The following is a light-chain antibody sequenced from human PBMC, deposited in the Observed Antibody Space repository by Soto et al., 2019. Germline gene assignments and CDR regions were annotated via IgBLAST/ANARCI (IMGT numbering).Light chain of an antibody. CDR2: AAS. CDR3: QQNFSITIT. V-gene: IGKV1-39*01. J-gene: IGKJ5*01. CDR1: QSISTY. Sequence: DSQMNQSPSSMSASVGDRVTVPCRASQSISTYLNWYHQKPGKAPDXXXYAASSLKSGVPSRFSGSGSGTHFTLTITGLKNADFATYYCQQNFSITITFGQGTRLEIK.